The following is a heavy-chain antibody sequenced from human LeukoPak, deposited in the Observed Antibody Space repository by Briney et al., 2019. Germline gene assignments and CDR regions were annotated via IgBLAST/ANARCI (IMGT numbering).Heavy chain of an antibody. V-gene: IGHV1-3*01. Sequence: ASVKVSCTASGYTFTSYAMHWVRQAPGQRLEWMGWINAGDGNTKYSQKFQGRVTITRDTSASTAYMELSSLRSEDTAVYYCARGRRWLQFMTDYWGQGTLVTVSS. CDR1: GYTFTSYA. D-gene: IGHD5-24*01. J-gene: IGHJ4*02. CDR3: ARGRRWLQFMTDY. CDR2: INAGDGNT.